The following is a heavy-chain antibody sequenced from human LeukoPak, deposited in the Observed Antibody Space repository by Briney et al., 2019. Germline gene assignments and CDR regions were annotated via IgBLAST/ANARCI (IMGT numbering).Heavy chain of an antibody. CDR3: ARDDKSSAYEPDY. Sequence: SVKVSCKASGGTFSSYAISWVRQAPGQGLEWMGGIIPIFGTANYAQKFQGRVTITTDESTSTAYMELSSLRSEDTAVYYCARDDKSSAYEPDYWGQGTLVTVSS. V-gene: IGHV1-69*05. CDR2: IIPIFGTA. D-gene: IGHD5-12*01. J-gene: IGHJ4*02. CDR1: GGTFSSYA.